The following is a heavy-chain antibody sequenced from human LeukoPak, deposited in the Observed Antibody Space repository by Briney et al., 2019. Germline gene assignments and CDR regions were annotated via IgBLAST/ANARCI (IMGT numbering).Heavy chain of an antibody. Sequence: ASVKVSCKASGYTFTAYYMYWVRQAPGQGLEWMGWINPNSGGTNYAQNFQGRVTMTRDTSISTAYMELSRLRSDDTAVYYCAREGYCSGGTCYSTMNWFDPWGQGTLVTVSS. J-gene: IGHJ5*02. CDR2: INPNSGGT. V-gene: IGHV1-2*02. CDR1: GYTFTAYY. CDR3: AREGYCSGGTCYSTMNWFDP. D-gene: IGHD2-15*01.